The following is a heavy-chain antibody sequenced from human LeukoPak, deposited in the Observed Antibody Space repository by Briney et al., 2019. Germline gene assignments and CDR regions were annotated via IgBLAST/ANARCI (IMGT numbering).Heavy chain of an antibody. Sequence: ASVKVSCKASGGTFSSYAISWVRQAPGQGLEWMGWISAYNGNTNYAQKLQGRVTMTTDTSTSTAYMELRSLRSDDTAVYYCARDDDIVVVPAAIGYWGQGTLVTVSS. CDR2: ISAYNGNT. CDR3: ARDDDIVVVPAAIGY. J-gene: IGHJ4*02. CDR1: GGTFSSYA. D-gene: IGHD2-2*02. V-gene: IGHV1-18*01.